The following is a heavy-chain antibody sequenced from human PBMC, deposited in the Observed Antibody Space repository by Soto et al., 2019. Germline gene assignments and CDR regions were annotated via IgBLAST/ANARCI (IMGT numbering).Heavy chain of an antibody. D-gene: IGHD3-3*01. CDR3: ARFYMYYDFWSGYPSYYYYYMDV. CDR1: GYTFTSYG. CDR2: ISAYNGNT. Sequence: QVQLVQSGAEVKKPGASVKVSCKASGYTFTSYGISWVRQAPGQGLEWMGWISAYNGNTNYAQKLQGRVTMTTDTATSTAYMELRSLRSDDTAVYYCARFYMYYDFWSGYPSYYYYYMDVWGKGTTVTVSS. J-gene: IGHJ6*03. V-gene: IGHV1-18*01.